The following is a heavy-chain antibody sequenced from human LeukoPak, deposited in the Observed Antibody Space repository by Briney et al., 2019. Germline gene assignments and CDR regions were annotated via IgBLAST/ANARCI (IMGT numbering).Heavy chain of an antibody. D-gene: IGHD2-21*02. CDR1: GYTFTGYY. J-gene: IGHJ4*02. Sequence: ASVKVPCKASGYTFTGYYMHWVRQAPGQGLEWMGWINPNSGGTNYAQKFQGRVTMTRDTSISTAYMELSRLRSDDTAVYYCARAYCGGDCYSRFDYWGQGTLVTVSS. V-gene: IGHV1-2*02. CDR3: ARAYCGGDCYSRFDY. CDR2: INPNSGGT.